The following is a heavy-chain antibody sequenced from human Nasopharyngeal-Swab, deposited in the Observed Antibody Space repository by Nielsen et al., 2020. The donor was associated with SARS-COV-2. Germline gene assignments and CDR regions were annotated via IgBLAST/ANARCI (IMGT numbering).Heavy chain of an antibody. V-gene: IGHV1-69*01. D-gene: IGHD6-13*01. CDR2: IIPSSGTA. Sequence: WVRQAPGQGLEWMGGIIPSSGTANYAQKFQGRVTITADESSSIVYMEVSGLRSEDSAVYYCAREEGYSSGWYFRYWGQGTRVTV. J-gene: IGHJ4*02. CDR3: AREEGYSSGWYFRY.